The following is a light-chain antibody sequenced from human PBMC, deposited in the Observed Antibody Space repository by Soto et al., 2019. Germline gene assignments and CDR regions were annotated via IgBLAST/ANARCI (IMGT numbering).Light chain of an antibody. J-gene: IGKJ1*01. Sequence: ENVLTLSAGPLTLTQRERATLSCRASQSVSSSYLAWYQQKPGQAPRPLIYGASSRAIGIPDRFSGSGSGTDFTLTISRLEPEDFAVYYCQQYGSSPWTFGQGTKV. V-gene: IGKV3-20*01. CDR1: QSVSSSY. CDR3: QQYGSSPWT. CDR2: GAS.